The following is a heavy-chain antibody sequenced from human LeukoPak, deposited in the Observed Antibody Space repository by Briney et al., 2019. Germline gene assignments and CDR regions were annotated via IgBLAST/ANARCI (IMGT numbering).Heavy chain of an antibody. D-gene: IGHD6-13*01. J-gene: IGHJ4*02. Sequence: SETLSLTCTVSGGSISNYYWSWIRQPPGKGLEWIGFMSNSGHTDSTPSLKSRVTISLDTSKNQFSLKLNSVTAADTAVYYCARVSAAGTGPDSWGQGTLVTVSS. CDR1: GGSISNYY. V-gene: IGHV4-59*01. CDR3: ARVSAAGTGPDS. CDR2: MSNSGHT.